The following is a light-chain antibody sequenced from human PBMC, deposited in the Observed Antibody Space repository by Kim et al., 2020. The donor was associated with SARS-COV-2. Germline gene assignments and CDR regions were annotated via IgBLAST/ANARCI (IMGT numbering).Light chain of an antibody. V-gene: IGLV2-14*03. Sequence: SITISCTGTSSDVGGYNFVSWYQQHPGNAPKLMIYDVSNRPSGVSNRFSGSKSGNTASLTISGLQAEDEADYYCSSYTSSSTSYVFGTGTKVTVL. J-gene: IGLJ1*01. CDR2: DVS. CDR3: SSYTSSSTSYV. CDR1: SSDVGGYNF.